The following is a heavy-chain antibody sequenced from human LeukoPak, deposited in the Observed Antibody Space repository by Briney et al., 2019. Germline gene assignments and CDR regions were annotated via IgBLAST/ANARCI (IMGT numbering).Heavy chain of an antibody. CDR1: GYTFTGYY. CDR2: INPNSGGT. D-gene: IGHD5-18*01. J-gene: IGHJ4*02. Sequence: ASVKVSCKASGYTFTGYYMHWVRQAPGQGLEWMGWINPNSGGTNYAQKFQGRVTMTRDTSISTAYMELSRLRSDDTAVYYCARVVRAWIQLHQLDYWGQGTLVTVSS. CDR3: ARVVRAWIQLHQLDY. V-gene: IGHV1-2*02.